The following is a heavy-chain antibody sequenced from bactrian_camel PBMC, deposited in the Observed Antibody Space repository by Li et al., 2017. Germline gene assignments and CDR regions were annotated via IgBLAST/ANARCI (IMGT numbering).Heavy chain of an antibody. V-gene: IGHV3S1*01. CDR1: GVGVSTYC. CDR2: ITTDGRNT. CDR3: AADPSWRCGLASEYTY. J-gene: IGHJ4*01. D-gene: IGHD5*01. Sequence: QVQLVESGGGSVQAGGSLSLSCVASGVGVSTYCMAWFRQVPGQEREGVAAITTDGRNTYYADSVRGRFTISADNAKNTLYLQMNSLKPEDTAMYYCAADPSWRCGLASEYTYWGQGTQVTVS.